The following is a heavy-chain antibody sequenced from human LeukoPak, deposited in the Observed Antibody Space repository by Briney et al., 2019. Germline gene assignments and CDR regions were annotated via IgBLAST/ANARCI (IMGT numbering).Heavy chain of an antibody. J-gene: IGHJ4*02. V-gene: IGHV4-34*01. D-gene: IGHD5-24*01. Sequence: SETLSLTCAVYGGSFSGYYWSWIRQPPGKGLEWIGEINHSGSTNYNPSLKSRVTISVDTSKNQFSLKLSSVTAADTAVYYCARGERWLQLGYFDYWGQGTLVTVSP. CDR3: ARGERWLQLGYFDY. CDR2: INHSGST. CDR1: GGSFSGYY.